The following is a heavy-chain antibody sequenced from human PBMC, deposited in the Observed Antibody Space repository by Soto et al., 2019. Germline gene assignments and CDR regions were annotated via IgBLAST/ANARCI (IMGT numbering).Heavy chain of an antibody. CDR3: ASGGAGSGPFTWELPDH. CDR1: GNTFTYRY. V-gene: IGHV1-45*02. CDR2: ITPFNGDV. J-gene: IGHJ4*02. D-gene: IGHD1-26*01. Sequence: QMQLVQSGAEVKKTGSSVTVSCKALGNTFTYRYLHWVRQAPGQALEWMGWITPFNGDVHYAQKFQERVTITRDSSINTDYMPRSSLRPEDTAMYFCASGGAGSGPFTWELPDHWGQGTMVTVSS.